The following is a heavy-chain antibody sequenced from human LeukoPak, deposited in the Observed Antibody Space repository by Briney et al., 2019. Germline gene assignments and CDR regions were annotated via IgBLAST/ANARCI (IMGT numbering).Heavy chain of an antibody. Sequence: SETLSLTCTVSGGSISSYYWSWIRQPPGKGLEWIGYIYTSGSTNYNPSLKSRVTISVDTSKNQFSLKLSSVTAADTAVYYCARLNYYDSSGYSPWFDPWGQGTLVTVSS. J-gene: IGHJ5*02. CDR3: ARLNYYDSSGYSPWFDP. D-gene: IGHD3-22*01. CDR2: IYTSGST. V-gene: IGHV4-4*09. CDR1: GGSISSYY.